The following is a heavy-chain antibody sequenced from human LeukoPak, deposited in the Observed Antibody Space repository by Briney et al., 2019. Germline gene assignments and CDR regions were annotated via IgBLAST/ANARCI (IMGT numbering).Heavy chain of an antibody. D-gene: IGHD1-26*01. CDR1: GXTFSSYG. V-gene: IGHV3-33*01. J-gene: IGHJ4*02. CDR3: AREVGEWELLFDY. Sequence: GRSLRLSCAASGXTFSSYGMHWVRQAPGKGLEWVAVIWYDGSNKYYADSVKGRFTISRDNSKNTLYLQMNSLRAEDTAVYYCAREVGEWELLFDYWGQGTLVTVSS. CDR2: IWYDGSNK.